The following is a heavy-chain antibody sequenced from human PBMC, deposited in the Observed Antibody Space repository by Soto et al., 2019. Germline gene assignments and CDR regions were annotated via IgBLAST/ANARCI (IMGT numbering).Heavy chain of an antibody. V-gene: IGHV3-9*01. CDR1: RFTFGDYG. CDR2: ISWNGGNI. D-gene: IGHD1-1*01. Sequence: EVQVVESGGGLVQPGRSLRLSCAASRFTFGDYGMHWVRQVSGKGPEWVSGISWNGGNIGYADSVKGRFTISRDNAKSSLNLQMDSLRVEDTALYYCAKDMAGTGAFDMWGQGTMVTVSS. CDR3: AKDMAGTGAFDM. J-gene: IGHJ3*02.